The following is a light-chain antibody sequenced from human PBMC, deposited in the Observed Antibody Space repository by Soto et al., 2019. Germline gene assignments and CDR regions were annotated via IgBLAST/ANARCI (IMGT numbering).Light chain of an antibody. Sequence: DIVMTQSPDSLAVSLGERATINCKSSQSVLYSSNNKNYLAWYQQKPGQPPKLLIYWASTRESGVPDRFSGSGFGQDFTLTISSLQAEDVAVYYCQQYYSTPLTFGGGTKVEIK. CDR1: QSVLYSSNNKNY. CDR2: WAS. CDR3: QQYYSTPLT. J-gene: IGKJ4*01. V-gene: IGKV4-1*01.